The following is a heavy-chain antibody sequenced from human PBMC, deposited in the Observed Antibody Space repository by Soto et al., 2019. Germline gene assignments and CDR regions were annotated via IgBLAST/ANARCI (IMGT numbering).Heavy chain of an antibody. CDR3: TGAYYETDGYVLDP. CDR2: IYYGGSI. CDR1: GGSISSGY. J-gene: IGHJ5*02. D-gene: IGHD3-16*01. V-gene: IGHV4-59*01. Sequence: QVQPQESGPGLVKPSETLSLTCSVSGGSISSGYWTWIRQPPGKGLEWIGYIYYGGSINYNPSLKSRVIISVDTAKNQFSLSLSSVTAADTAVYYCTGAYYETDGYVLDPLGQGTSVTVSS.